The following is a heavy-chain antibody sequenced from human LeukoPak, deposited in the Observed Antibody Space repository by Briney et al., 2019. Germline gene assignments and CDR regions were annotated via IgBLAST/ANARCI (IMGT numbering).Heavy chain of an antibody. D-gene: IGHD3-10*01. CDR2: ISGSGGST. Sequence: AGGSLRLSCAASGFTFSSYAMSWVRQAPGKGLEWVSAISGSGGSTYYADSVKGRFTISRDNSKNTLYLQMNSLRAEDTAVYYCAKGRPGSGSYYPIDYWGQGTLVTVSS. J-gene: IGHJ4*02. V-gene: IGHV3-23*01. CDR1: GFTFSSYA. CDR3: AKGRPGSGSYYPIDY.